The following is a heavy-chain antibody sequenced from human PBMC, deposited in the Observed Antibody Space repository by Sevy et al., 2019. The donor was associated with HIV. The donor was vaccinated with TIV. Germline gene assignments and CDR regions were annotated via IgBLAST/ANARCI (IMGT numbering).Heavy chain of an antibody. Sequence: SETLSLTCAVSGGSIKSGGYSWSWIRQPPGKGLEWIGYIFQSGATYYTPSLQSRVSISVDMSKNQFSLNLRSVTAADTAVYYCARGRVGDSSSWYGAFDVWGQGTMVTVSS. V-gene: IGHV4-30-2*01. CDR2: IFQSGAT. J-gene: IGHJ3*01. CDR3: ARGRVGDSSSWYGAFDV. D-gene: IGHD6-13*01. CDR1: GGSIKSGGYS.